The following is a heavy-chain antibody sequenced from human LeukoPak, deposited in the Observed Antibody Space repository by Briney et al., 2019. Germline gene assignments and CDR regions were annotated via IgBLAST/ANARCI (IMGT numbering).Heavy chain of an antibody. V-gene: IGHV1-18*01. CDR2: ISAYNGNT. J-gene: IGHJ4*02. Sequence: ASVKVSCKASGYTFTCYGISWVRQAPRQGLEWMGWISAYNGNTNYAQKLQGRVTMTTDTSTSTAYMELRSLRSDDTAAYYCARDRGSGSMEVWGQGTLVTVSS. D-gene: IGHD3-10*01. CDR1: GYTFTCYG. CDR3: ARDRGSGSMEV.